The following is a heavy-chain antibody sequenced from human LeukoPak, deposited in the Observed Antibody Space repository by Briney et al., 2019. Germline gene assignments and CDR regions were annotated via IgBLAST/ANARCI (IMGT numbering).Heavy chain of an antibody. CDR3: AKFQRYDFWSGYNNWFDP. Sequence: GGSLRLSCAASGFTFSSYAMSWVRQAPGKGLEWVSAISGSGGSTYWADSVKGRFTISRDNSKNTLYLQMNSLRAEDTAVYYCAKFQRYDFWSGYNNWFDPWGQGTLVTVSS. V-gene: IGHV3-23*01. J-gene: IGHJ5*02. CDR2: ISGSGGST. CDR1: GFTFSSYA. D-gene: IGHD3-3*01.